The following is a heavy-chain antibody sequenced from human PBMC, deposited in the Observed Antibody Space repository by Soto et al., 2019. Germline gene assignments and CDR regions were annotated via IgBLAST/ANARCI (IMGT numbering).Heavy chain of an antibody. CDR2: IIPIFGTA. CDR3: ARDSNNGDPPYYGMDV. D-gene: IGHD4-17*01. J-gene: IGHJ6*02. V-gene: IGHV1-69*01. Sequence: QVQLVQSGAEVKKPGSSVTVSCKASGGTFSSYAISWVRQAPGQGLEWMGGIIPIFGTANYAQKFQGRVTITADESTSTAYMELSSLRSEDTAVYYCARDSNNGDPPYYGMDVWGQGTTVTVSS. CDR1: GGTFSSYA.